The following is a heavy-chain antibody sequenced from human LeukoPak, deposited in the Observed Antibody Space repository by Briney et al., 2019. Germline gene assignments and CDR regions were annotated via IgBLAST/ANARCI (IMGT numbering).Heavy chain of an antibody. CDR3: AKWGDYDILTGYYDSDY. V-gene: IGHV3-23*01. CDR2: IGGRGGGT. CDR1: GFTFRNYA. Sequence: GGSLRPSCAASGFTFRNYAMSWVRQAPGKGLEWVSAIGGRGGGTYYADSVKGRFTVSRDDSKNTLYLQMNTLRAEDTAVYYCAKWGDYDILTGYYDSDYWGQGTLVTVSS. D-gene: IGHD3-9*01. J-gene: IGHJ4*01.